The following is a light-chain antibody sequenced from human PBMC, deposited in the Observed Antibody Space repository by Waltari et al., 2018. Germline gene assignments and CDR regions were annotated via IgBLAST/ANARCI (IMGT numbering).Light chain of an antibody. CDR2: KHR. Sequence: GTAPRPLIMKHRQRPSGISDRFSVSKSDTSASLAISGLRSEDEADYYCATWDDSLNSLLFGGGTKLTVL. V-gene: IGLV1-47*01. J-gene: IGLJ2*01. CDR3: ATWDDSLNSLL.